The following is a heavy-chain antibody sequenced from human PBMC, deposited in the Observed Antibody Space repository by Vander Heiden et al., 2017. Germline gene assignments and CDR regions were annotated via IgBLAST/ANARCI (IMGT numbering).Heavy chain of an antibody. CDR1: GFTFSSYG. V-gene: IGHV3-33*01. Sequence: QVQLVESGGGVVQPGRSLRLSCAASGFTFSSYGMHWVRQALGKGLDGVAVIWYYGSNKYYADSVKGRFTISRDNSKNTLYLQMNSLRAEDTAVYYCARAPGSYGPDRYYYYGMDVWGQGTTVTVSS. CDR3: ARAPGSYGPDRYYYYGMDV. CDR2: IWYYGSNK. D-gene: IGHD5-18*01. J-gene: IGHJ6*02.